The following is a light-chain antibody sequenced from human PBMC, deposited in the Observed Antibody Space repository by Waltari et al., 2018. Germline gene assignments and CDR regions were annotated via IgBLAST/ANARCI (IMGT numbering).Light chain of an antibody. Sequence: QSALTQPASVSGSPGQSITIPCTGSSSAVGVYNFVSWYQQPPGKVPKLMIYDVSNRPSGVSNRFSGSKSGNTASLTISGVQAEDEADYYCSSRTSGSTRVVFGGGTKLTVL. J-gene: IGLJ2*01. CDR1: SSAVGVYNF. CDR3: SSRTSGSTRVV. V-gene: IGLV2-14*03. CDR2: DVS.